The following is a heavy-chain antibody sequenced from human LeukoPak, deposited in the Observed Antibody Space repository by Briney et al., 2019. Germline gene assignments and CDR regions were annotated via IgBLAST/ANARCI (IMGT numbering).Heavy chain of an antibody. D-gene: IGHD1-26*01. CDR3: ARVTHSGSYYYYMDV. CDR2: IMPIFGTP. Sequence: ASVKLSFTASGATFSSYAITWGRQAPGQGLGWLGGIMPIFGTPNYAQKFQGRVTITTDESTSTAYMELSSLRSEDTAVYYCARVTHSGSYYYYMDVWGKGTTVTVSS. CDR1: GATFSSYA. J-gene: IGHJ6*03. V-gene: IGHV1-69*05.